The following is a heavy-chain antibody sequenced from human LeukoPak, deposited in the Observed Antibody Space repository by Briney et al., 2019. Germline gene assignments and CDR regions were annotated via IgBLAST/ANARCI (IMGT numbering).Heavy chain of an antibody. CDR2: IYHSGST. CDR3: ASSIPYDCGRDY. D-gene: IGHD2-21*02. J-gene: IGHJ4*02. CDR1: GGSISSSSYY. V-gene: IGHV4-39*07. Sequence: SSETLSLTCTVSGGSISSSSYYWGWIRQPPGKGLEWIEEIYHSGSTNYNPSLKSRVTISVDKSKNQFSLKLSSVTAADTAVYYCASSIPYDCGRDYWGQGTLVTVSS.